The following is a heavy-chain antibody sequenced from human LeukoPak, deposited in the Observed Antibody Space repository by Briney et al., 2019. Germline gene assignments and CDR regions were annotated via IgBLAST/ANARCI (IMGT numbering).Heavy chain of an antibody. Sequence: SETLSLACTVSGYSISSGYYWGWIRQPPGKGLEWIGSIYHSGSTYYNPSLKSRVAISVDTSKNQFSLKLSSVTAADTAVYYCARDSRSGWGNWFDPWGQGTLVTVSS. D-gene: IGHD6-19*01. J-gene: IGHJ5*02. CDR1: GYSISSGYY. CDR2: IYHSGST. CDR3: ARDSRSGWGNWFDP. V-gene: IGHV4-38-2*02.